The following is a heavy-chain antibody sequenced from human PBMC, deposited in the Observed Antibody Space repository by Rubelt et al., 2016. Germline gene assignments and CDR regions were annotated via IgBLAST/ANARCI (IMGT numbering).Heavy chain of an antibody. V-gene: IGHV3-23*01. D-gene: IGHD4-17*01. CDR2: ISGSGGST. Sequence: LEWVSAISGSGGSTYYADSVKGRFTISRDNSKNTLYLQMNSLRAEDTAVFYCARQLHTAVTTWYFDYWGQGTLVTVSS. J-gene: IGHJ4*02. CDR3: ARQLHTAVTTWYFDY.